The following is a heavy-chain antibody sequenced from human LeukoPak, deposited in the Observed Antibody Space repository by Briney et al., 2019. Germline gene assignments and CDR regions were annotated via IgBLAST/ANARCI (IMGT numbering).Heavy chain of an antibody. J-gene: IGHJ4*02. D-gene: IGHD6-19*01. CDR1: GGTFSSYA. Sequence: ASVKVSCKASGGTFSSYAISWVRQAPGQGLEWMGWINPNSGGTNYAQKFQGRVTMTRDTSISTAYMELSRLRSDDTAVYYCARGYSSGWYVGYWGQGTLVTVSS. CDR2: INPNSGGT. V-gene: IGHV1-2*02. CDR3: ARGYSSGWYVGY.